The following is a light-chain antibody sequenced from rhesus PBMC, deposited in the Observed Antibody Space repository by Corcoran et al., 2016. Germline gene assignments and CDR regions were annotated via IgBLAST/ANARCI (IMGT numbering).Light chain of an antibody. CDR1: QAISNN. J-gene: IGKJ1*01. Sequence: DIQMTQSPSSLSASVGDRVTITCQASQAISNNLAWYQQKPGKVPKLLIYKASTLQSGVPSRFSGSGSGTDCTLTISSLQPEDFATYYCQHGYGITPTFGQGTKVEIK. V-gene: IGKV1-25*01. CDR2: KAS. CDR3: QHGYGITPT.